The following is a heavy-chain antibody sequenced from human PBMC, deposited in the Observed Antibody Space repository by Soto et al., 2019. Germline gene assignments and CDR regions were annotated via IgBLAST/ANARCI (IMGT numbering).Heavy chain of an antibody. Sequence: LSLTCAVSGGSFSSYYWSWIRQPPGKGLEWIGEIIHTGSTNYNPSLKSRITISVDTSKKQFSLKLSSVTAADTAVYYCARVGQPPSDYWGQGTLVTVSS. CDR3: ARVGQPPSDY. V-gene: IGHV4-34*12. CDR1: GGSFSSYY. J-gene: IGHJ4*02. D-gene: IGHD2-2*01. CDR2: IIHTGST.